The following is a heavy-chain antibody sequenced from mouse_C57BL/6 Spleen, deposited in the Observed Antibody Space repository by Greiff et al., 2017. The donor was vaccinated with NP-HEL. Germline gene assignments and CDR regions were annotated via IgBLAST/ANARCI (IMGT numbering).Heavy chain of an antibody. D-gene: IGHD1-1*01. CDR1: GYTFPSYW. CDR2: IYPGSGST. J-gene: IGHJ1*03. V-gene: IGHV1-55*01. Sequence: QVQLQQPGAELVKPGASVKMSCKASGYTFPSYWITWVKQRPGQGLEWIGDIYPGSGSTNYNEKFKSKATLTVDTSSSTAYMQLSSLTSEDSAVYYCARLGTAVVAYRGHWYFDVWGTGTTVTVSS. CDR3: ARLGTAVVAYRGHWYFDV.